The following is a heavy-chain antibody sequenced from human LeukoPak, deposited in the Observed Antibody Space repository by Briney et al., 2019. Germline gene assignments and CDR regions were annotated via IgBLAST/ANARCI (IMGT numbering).Heavy chain of an antibody. CDR1: GFTFSNYD. D-gene: IGHD3-22*01. Sequence: GGSLRLSCAASGFTFSNYDMSWVRRAPGKGLEWVSGISGSGGSTYHADSVKGRFAISRDNSKNTLYLQMNSLRAEDTAVYYCAKELDSSGYFDYWGQGTLVTVSS. CDR3: AKELDSSGYFDY. J-gene: IGHJ4*02. V-gene: IGHV3-23*01. CDR2: ISGSGGST.